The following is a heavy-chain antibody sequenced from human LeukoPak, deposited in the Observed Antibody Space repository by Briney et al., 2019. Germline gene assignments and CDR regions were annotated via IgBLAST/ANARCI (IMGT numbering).Heavy chain of an antibody. CDR1: GYTFTSYG. J-gene: IGHJ4*02. D-gene: IGHD3-22*01. V-gene: IGHV1-18*01. Sequence: ASVKVSCKASGYTFTSYGISWVRQAPGQGLEWMGWISAYNGNTNYAQKLQGRVTMTTDTSTSTAYMELRSLRSDDTAVYYCARTGHYYDSSGQLDYWGQGTLVTVSP. CDR3: ARTGHYYDSSGQLDY. CDR2: ISAYNGNT.